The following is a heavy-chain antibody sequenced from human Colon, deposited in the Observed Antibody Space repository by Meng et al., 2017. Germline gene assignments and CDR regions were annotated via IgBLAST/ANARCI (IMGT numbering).Heavy chain of an antibody. D-gene: IGHD3-10*01. CDR2: IYHSGST. Sequence: LQLRGSGPGLVKPSETLSLTCTVSGGSISSNGYYWDWVRQPPGKGLEWIGAIYHSGSTSYNPSLQSRVTMFVDTSKNQFSLMLTSVTATDTAVYYCARRRGGSGRDCWGQGTLVTVSS. V-gene: IGHV4-39*01. J-gene: IGHJ4*02. CDR3: ARRRGGSGRDC. CDR1: GGSISSNGYY.